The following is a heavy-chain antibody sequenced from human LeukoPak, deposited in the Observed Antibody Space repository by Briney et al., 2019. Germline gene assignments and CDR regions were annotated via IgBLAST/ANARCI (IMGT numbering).Heavy chain of an antibody. J-gene: IGHJ4*02. V-gene: IGHV3-23*01. CDR3: ARHRSSWLIDY. CDR2: ISDSGGNT. Sequence: GGSLRLSCAASGFTFNSYAMSWVRQAPWERLQWVLGISDSGGNTYYADSVRGRFTISRDNSKNTLYLQMNSLRAEDTAVYYCARHRSSWLIDYWGQGTLVTVSS. CDR1: GFTFNSYA. D-gene: IGHD6-6*01.